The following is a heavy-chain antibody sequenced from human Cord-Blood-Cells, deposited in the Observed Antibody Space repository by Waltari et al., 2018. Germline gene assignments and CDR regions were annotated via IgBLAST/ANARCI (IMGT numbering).Heavy chain of an antibody. CDR1: EDSVSSNSAA. Sequence: QVQLQQSGPGLVKPSQTLSLTCAISEDSVSSNSAAWNWIRQSPSRGLEWLGRTYYRSKLYNDYAVSVKSRITINPDTSKNQFSLQLNSVTPEDTAVYYCARDPKYSSSSYYYGMDVWGQGTTVTVSS. V-gene: IGHV6-1*01. CDR3: ARDPKYSSSSYYYGMDV. CDR2: TYYRSKLYN. J-gene: IGHJ6*02. D-gene: IGHD6-6*01.